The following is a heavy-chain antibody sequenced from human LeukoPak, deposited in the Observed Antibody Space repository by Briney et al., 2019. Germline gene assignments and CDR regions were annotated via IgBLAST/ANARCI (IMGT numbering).Heavy chain of an antibody. V-gene: IGHV3-48*03. D-gene: IGHD2-21*01. CDR3: ARMIGGASGDFDN. Sequence: GGSLRLSCAASGFTFSSYEMNWVRQAPGKGLEWVSYISSGSTIYYADSVKGRFTISRDNAKNSLHLQMNSLRVEDTAMYYCARMIGGASGDFDNWGQGTLVTVSS. CDR2: ISSGSTI. J-gene: IGHJ4*02. CDR1: GFTFSSYE.